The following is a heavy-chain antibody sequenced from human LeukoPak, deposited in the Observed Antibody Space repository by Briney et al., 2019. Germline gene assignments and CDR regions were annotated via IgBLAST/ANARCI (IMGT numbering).Heavy chain of an antibody. Sequence: GRSLRLSCAASGFTFSSYAMHWVRQAPGKGLEYVSAISSNGGSTYYANSVKGRFTISRDNSKNTLYLQMGSLRAEDMAVYYCASVIAAAGTLNYYTDVWGKGTTVTISS. CDR1: GFTFSSYA. D-gene: IGHD6-13*01. V-gene: IGHV3-64*01. CDR3: ASVIAAAGTLNYYTDV. CDR2: ISSNGGST. J-gene: IGHJ6*03.